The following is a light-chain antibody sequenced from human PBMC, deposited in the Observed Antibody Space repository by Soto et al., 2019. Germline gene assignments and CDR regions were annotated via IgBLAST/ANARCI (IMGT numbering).Light chain of an antibody. Sequence: DIQLTRSPSSLSASVGDTVTITCRASQTIATYLNWWQHRPGTAPRLLISSASNLHSGVPSRFIGSGSGTDFTLDIRSLQPEDSATYFCQQGYNIILTFGGGTKVDIK. CDR3: QQGYNIILT. CDR2: SAS. V-gene: IGKV1-39*01. J-gene: IGKJ4*01. CDR1: QTIATY.